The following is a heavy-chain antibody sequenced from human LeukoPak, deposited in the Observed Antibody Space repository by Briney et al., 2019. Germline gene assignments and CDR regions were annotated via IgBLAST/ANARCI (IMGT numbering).Heavy chain of an antibody. Sequence: ASVKVSCKASGYTFTSYGISWVRQAPGQGLEWMGWISAYNGNTNYAQKLQGRVTMTTDTSTGTAYMELRSLRSDDTAVYYCARRTLSGYYLEYDYWGQGTLVTVSS. CDR3: ARRTLSGYYLEYDY. J-gene: IGHJ4*02. D-gene: IGHD3-22*01. CDR2: ISAYNGNT. V-gene: IGHV1-18*01. CDR1: GYTFTSYG.